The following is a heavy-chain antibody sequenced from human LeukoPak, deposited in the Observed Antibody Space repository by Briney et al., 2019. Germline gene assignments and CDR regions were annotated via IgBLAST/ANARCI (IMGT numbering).Heavy chain of an antibody. CDR3: ARGQGGYSYGPFDY. D-gene: IGHD5-18*01. Sequence: GGSLRLSCAASGFTFSSYWMHWVRQAPGKGLVWVSRINSDGSSTSYADSVKGRFTISRDNAKNTPYLQMNSLRAEDTAVYYCARGQGGYSYGPFDYWGQGTLVTVSS. V-gene: IGHV3-74*01. CDR2: INSDGSST. CDR1: GFTFSSYW. J-gene: IGHJ4*02.